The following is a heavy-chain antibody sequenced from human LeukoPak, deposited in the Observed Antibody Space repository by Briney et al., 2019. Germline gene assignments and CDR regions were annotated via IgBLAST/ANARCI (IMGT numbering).Heavy chain of an antibody. J-gene: IGHJ4*02. CDR3: ARDRGQWLVPFDY. CDR1: GGSVSSGSYY. V-gene: IGHV4-61*01. CDR2: IYYSGST. Sequence: SETLSLTCTVSGGSVSSGSYYWSWIRQPPGKGLEWIGYIYYSGSTNYNPSLKSRVTISVDTSKNQFSLKLSSVTAADTAVYYCARDRGQWLVPFDYWGQGTLVTVSS. D-gene: IGHD6-19*01.